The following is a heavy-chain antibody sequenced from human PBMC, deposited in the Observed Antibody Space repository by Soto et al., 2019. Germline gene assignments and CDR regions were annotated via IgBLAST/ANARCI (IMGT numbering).Heavy chain of an antibody. J-gene: IGHJ4*02. CDR1: GITFDDFA. CDR3: AKDIHGYSSGPK. D-gene: IGHD2-15*01. V-gene: IGHV3-9*01. Sequence: EVPLVESGGGLVQPGRSLRLSCAASGITFDDFAMHRVRQAPGKGLEWVSGISWNSGAVAYADSVKGRFTISRDNAKNSLSLHMNSLRPEDTAIYYCAKDIHGYSSGPKWGQGTLVSVSS. CDR2: ISWNSGAV.